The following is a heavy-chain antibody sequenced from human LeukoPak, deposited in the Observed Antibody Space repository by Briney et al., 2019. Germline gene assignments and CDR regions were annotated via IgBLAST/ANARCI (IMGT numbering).Heavy chain of an antibody. Sequence: SVKVSCKASGGTFSGYAISWVRQAPGQGREWMGRIIPILGIANYAQKFQGRVTITADKSTSTAYMQLSSLRSEDTAVYYCARPKEYYYGSGSYFHWGQGTLVTVSS. J-gene: IGHJ4*02. V-gene: IGHV1-69*04. CDR3: ARPKEYYYGSGSYFH. CDR1: GGTFSGYA. D-gene: IGHD3-10*01. CDR2: IIPILGIA.